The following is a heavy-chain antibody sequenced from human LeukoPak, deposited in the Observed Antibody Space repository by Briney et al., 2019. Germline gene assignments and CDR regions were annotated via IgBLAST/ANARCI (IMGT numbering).Heavy chain of an antibody. V-gene: IGHV4-4*01. D-gene: IGHD6-19*01. CDR3: ARWGGGIAVAGTGFDY. CDR2: IYHSGST. Sequence: SGTLSLTCAVSGGSISSSNWWSWVRQPPGKGLEWIGEIYHSGSTNYNPSLKSRVTISVDKSKNQFSLKLSSVTAADTAVYCCARWGGGIAVAGTGFDYWGQGTLVTVSS. J-gene: IGHJ4*02. CDR1: GGSISSSNW.